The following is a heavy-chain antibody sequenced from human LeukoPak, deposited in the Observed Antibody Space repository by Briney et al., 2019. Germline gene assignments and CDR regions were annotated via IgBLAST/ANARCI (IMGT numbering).Heavy chain of an antibody. J-gene: IGHJ6*03. Sequence: PGRSLSLSPAASLFTLSRYSMNWVGQARGKGREWVGYISRSSSTLYYADSVKGPFTISRDNAKNSLSLQMNSLRAEDAAVYYCARLIAAAGIYYYYFMDVWGKGTTVTVS. D-gene: IGHD6-13*01. CDR2: ISRSSSTL. CDR3: ARLIAAAGIYYYYFMDV. V-gene: IGHV3-48*01. CDR1: LFTLSRYS.